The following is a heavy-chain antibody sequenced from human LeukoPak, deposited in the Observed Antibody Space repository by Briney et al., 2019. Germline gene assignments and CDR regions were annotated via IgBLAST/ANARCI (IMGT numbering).Heavy chain of an antibody. CDR3: ARDNDPDY. CDR1: GFTFTSYA. CDR2: VSGTGITT. Sequence: PGGSLRLSCAASGFTFTSYAMSWVRQAPGKGLEWVSSVSGTGITTYYADSVKGRFTISRDNAKNSLYLQMNSLRAEDTAVYYCARDNDPDYWGQGTLVTVSS. V-gene: IGHV3-21*01. J-gene: IGHJ4*02. D-gene: IGHD2-8*01.